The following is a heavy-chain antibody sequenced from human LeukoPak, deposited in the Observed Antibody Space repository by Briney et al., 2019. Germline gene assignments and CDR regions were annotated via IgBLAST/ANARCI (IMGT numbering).Heavy chain of an antibody. V-gene: IGHV4-34*01. J-gene: IGHJ4*02. CDR2: TNHSGST. D-gene: IGHD1-1*01. Sequence: PSETLSLTCAVYGGSFSGYYWSWIRQPPGKGLEWIGETNHSGSTNYNPSLKSRVTISVDTSKNQFSLKLSSVTAADTAVYYCARGRTGHFDYWGQGTLVTVSS. CDR3: ARGRTGHFDY. CDR1: GGSFSGYY.